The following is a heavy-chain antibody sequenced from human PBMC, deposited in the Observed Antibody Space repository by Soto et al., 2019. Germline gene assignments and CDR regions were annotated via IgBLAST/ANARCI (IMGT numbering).Heavy chain of an antibody. CDR2: IYSGGTS. V-gene: IGHV3-53*01. J-gene: IGHJ4*02. D-gene: IGHD3-9*01. Sequence: PAGSLRLSCAASGFTFSSYDMSWSRQAPGKGPEWVSVIYSGGTSDYADSVKGRFTISRDNSKNTVYLQMNNLRAEDTAIYYCARSFYSILTGYYSNYFDYWGQGTLVTVSS. CDR3: ARSFYSILTGYYSNYFDY. CDR1: GFTFSSYD.